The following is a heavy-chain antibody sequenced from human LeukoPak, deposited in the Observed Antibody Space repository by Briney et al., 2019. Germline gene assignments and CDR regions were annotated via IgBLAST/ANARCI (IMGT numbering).Heavy chain of an antibody. CDR3: ATEGSVNYYYDISGYYNH. CDR1: GFTFSSYA. D-gene: IGHD3-22*01. CDR2: ISYDGNNK. Sequence: GGSLRLSCAASAASGFTFSSYAFHWVRQAPGKGLEWVAVISYDGNNKYYADSVRGRFTISRDNSKSTLFLQMNSLRVEDTAVYYCATEGSVNYYYDISGYYNHWGQGTLVTVSS. V-gene: IGHV3-30-3*01. J-gene: IGHJ4*02.